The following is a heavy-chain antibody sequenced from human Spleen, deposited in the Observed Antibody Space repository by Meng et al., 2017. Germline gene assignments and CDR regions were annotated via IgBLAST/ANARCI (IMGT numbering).Heavy chain of an antibody. J-gene: IGHJ3*02. CDR1: GYTFTNYD. CDR2: MNPNSGNT. CDR3: AALYCSGGSCYDRHAFDI. Sequence: ASVKVSCKASGYTFTNYDFNWVRQATGQGLEWMGWMNPNSGNTGSAQKFQGRLIMTRNTSISTAYMELSSLRSEDTAVSYCAALYCSGGSCYDRHAFDIWGQGTMVTVSS. V-gene: IGHV1-8*01. D-gene: IGHD2-15*01.